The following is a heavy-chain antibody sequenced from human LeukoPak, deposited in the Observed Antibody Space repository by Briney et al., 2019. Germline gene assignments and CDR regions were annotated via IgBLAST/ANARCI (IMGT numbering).Heavy chain of an antibody. CDR1: GGSISGYF. Sequence: PSETLSLTCTVSGGSISGYFWSWIRQPPGKGLAWIGYIHYSGTTNYNPSLNSRVTISVDTSKNQFSLRLSSVTAADTAVYYCARYGITIVRGGKYYFDSWGQGTLVTVSS. CDR2: IHYSGTT. D-gene: IGHD3-10*01. J-gene: IGHJ4*02. CDR3: ARYGITIVRGGKYYFDS. V-gene: IGHV4-59*08.